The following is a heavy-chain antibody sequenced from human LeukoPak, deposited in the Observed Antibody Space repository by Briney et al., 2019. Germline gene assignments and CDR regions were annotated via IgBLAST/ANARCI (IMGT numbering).Heavy chain of an antibody. CDR2: IIPIFGTA. V-gene: IGHV1-69*13. D-gene: IGHD4-17*01. CDR1: GGAFSSYA. CDR3: ARRYDYGDYRFDY. Sequence: SVKVSCKASGGAFSSYAISWVRQAPGQGLEWMGGIIPIFGTANYAQKFQGRVTITADESTSTAYMELSSLRSEDTAVYYCARRYDYGDYRFDYWGQGNLVTVSS. J-gene: IGHJ4*02.